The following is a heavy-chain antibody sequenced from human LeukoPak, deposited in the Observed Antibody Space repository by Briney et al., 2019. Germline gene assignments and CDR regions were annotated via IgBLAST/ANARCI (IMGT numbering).Heavy chain of an antibody. J-gene: IGHJ4*02. V-gene: IGHV3-66*01. CDR1: GFNVNSNQ. Sequence: GGSLRLTCEASGFNVNSNQMSWVRQAPGKGLEWVSVMYSGGNTYYVDSVKGRFTISRDNSKNTLSLQMNSLRVEDTGVYYCARDLRETGHRDWGQGILVIVSS. D-gene: IGHD3-9*01. CDR3: ARDLRETGHRD. CDR2: MYSGGNT.